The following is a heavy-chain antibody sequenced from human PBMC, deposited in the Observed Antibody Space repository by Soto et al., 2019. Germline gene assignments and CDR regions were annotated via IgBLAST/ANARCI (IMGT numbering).Heavy chain of an antibody. Sequence: PSETLSLTCTVSGGSISSSSYYWGWIRQPPGKGLEWIGSIYYSGSTYYNPSLKSRVTISVDTSKNQFSLKLSSVTAADTAVYYCAVYSRGNSVVVDYWGQGTLVTAPQ. J-gene: IGHJ4*02. CDR3: AVYSRGNSVVVDY. V-gene: IGHV4-39*01. CDR2: IYYSGST. D-gene: IGHD2-21*02. CDR1: GGSISSSSYY.